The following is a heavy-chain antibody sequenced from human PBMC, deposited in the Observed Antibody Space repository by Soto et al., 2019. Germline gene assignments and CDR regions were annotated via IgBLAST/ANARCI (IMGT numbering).Heavy chain of an antibody. CDR3: ARVRSPYDFWSGYPDLGY. Sequence: ASVKVSCKASGYTFTSYAMHWVRQAPGQRLEWMGWINAGNGNTKYSQKFQGRVTITRDTSASTAYMELSSLRSEDTAVYYCARVRSPYDFWSGYPDLGYWGQGTLVTVSS. CDR2: INAGNGNT. J-gene: IGHJ4*02. D-gene: IGHD3-3*01. CDR1: GYTFTSYA. V-gene: IGHV1-3*01.